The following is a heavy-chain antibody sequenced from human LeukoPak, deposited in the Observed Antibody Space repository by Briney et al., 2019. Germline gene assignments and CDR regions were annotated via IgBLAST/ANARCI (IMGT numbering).Heavy chain of an antibody. J-gene: IGHJ4*02. V-gene: IGHV3-23*01. CDR2: ISGSGNT. D-gene: IGHD1-1*01. CDR1: GFTFNNYG. Sequence: GGSLRLSCEASGFTFNNYGMTWVRQAPGKGLEWVSGISGSGNTYYADSVKGRFTISRDNSKNTLYVQMNSLRAEDTAVYYCAKSSEGSQDLEDYWGQGTLVTVSS. CDR3: AKSSEGSQDLEDY.